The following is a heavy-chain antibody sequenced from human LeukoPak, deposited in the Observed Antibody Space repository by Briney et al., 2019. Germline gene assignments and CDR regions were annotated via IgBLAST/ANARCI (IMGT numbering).Heavy chain of an antibody. CDR1: GYTFIRFD. V-gene: IGHV1-8*03. CDR2: MSPNSGNT. J-gene: IGHJ6*03. Sequence: GASVKVSCKASGYTFIRFDILWVGQAAGQGGEGMGWMSPNSGNTGSAQKFQGRVTFIRDTSISTSFMELSSLRSEDTAIYYCARGRPDTSVPRTYYMYVWGKGTTVTVSS. CDR3: ARGRPDTSVPRTYYMYV. D-gene: IGHD5-18*01.